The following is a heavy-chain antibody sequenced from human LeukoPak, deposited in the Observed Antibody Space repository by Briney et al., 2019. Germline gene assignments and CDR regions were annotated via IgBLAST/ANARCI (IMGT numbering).Heavy chain of an antibody. Sequence: ASVKVSCKASGGTFSSYAISWVRQAPGQGLEWMGGIIPIFGTANYAQKFQGRVTITTDESTSTAYMELSSLRSEDTAVYYCAAYYDSSGYYRKSDYWGQGTLVTVSS. CDR3: AAYYDSSGYYRKSDY. D-gene: IGHD3-22*01. CDR1: GGTFSSYA. CDR2: IIPIFGTA. V-gene: IGHV1-69*05. J-gene: IGHJ4*02.